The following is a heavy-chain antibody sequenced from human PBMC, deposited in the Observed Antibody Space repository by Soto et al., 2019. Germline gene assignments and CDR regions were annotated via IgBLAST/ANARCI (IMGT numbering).Heavy chain of an antibody. D-gene: IGHD2-21*02. CDR2: INAANGNT. CDR1: GYTFTTYA. Sequence: ASVKVSCKASGYTFTTYAIHWVRQAPGQRLEWMGSINAANGNTKFSQKFQGRVTITRDTSASTVYMELSGLTYEDTAVYYCARRVTPPGAGCFDPWGQGTLVTVSS. V-gene: IGHV1-3*01. CDR3: ARRVTPPGAGCFDP. J-gene: IGHJ5*02.